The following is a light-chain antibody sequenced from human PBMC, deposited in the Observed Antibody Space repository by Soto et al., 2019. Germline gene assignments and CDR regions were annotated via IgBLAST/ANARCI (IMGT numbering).Light chain of an antibody. V-gene: IGKV3-15*01. Sequence: EIVMTQSPATLSVSPGEWATLSCRASQSVRSNLAWYQQRPGQAPRLLIYAASTRATGIPARFSGSGSGTEFTLLIDSLQSEDFAVYYCQQYNNWPRTFGQGTKVEIK. CDR2: AAS. CDR1: QSVRSN. J-gene: IGKJ1*01. CDR3: QQYNNWPRT.